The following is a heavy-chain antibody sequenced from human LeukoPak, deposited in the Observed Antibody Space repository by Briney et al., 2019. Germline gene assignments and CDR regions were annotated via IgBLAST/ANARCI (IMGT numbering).Heavy chain of an antibody. CDR2: IYPGDSDT. CDR3: VRPLFHNYAYWYFDL. CDR1: EYSFTNYW. Sequence: GESLQISCKGSEYSFTNYWIAWLRQMPGKGLEWMGIIYPGDSDTRYSPSFQGQVTISADKSISTAHLQWSSLKASDTAMYYCVRPLFHNYAYWYFDLWGRGTLVTVSS. J-gene: IGHJ2*01. D-gene: IGHD5-18*01. V-gene: IGHV5-51*01.